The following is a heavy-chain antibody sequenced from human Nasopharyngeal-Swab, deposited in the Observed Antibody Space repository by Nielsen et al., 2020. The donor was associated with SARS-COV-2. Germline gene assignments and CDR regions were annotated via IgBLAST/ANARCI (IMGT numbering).Heavy chain of an antibody. CDR3: ARDEAMVRGVIVFDY. D-gene: IGHD3-10*01. V-gene: IGHV3-21*01. Sequence: IRQRPGKGLEWVSSTSSSSSYIYYADSVKGRFTISRDNAKNSLYLQMNSLRAEDTAVYYCARDEAMVRGVIVFDYWGQGTLVTVSS. CDR2: TSSSSSYI. J-gene: IGHJ4*02.